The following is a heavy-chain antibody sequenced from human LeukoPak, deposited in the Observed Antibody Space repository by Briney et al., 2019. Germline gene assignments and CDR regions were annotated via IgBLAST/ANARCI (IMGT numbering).Heavy chain of an antibody. CDR2: IIPIFGTA. CDR3: ARTYYYDSSGLPSFDY. CDR1: GGTFSSYA. V-gene: IGHV1-69*13. D-gene: IGHD3-22*01. Sequence: SVKVSCKASGGTFSSYAISWVRQAPGQGLEWMGGIIPIFGTANYAQKFQGRVTITADESTSTAYMELSSLRSEDTAVYYCARTYYYDSSGLPSFDYWGQGTLVTVSS. J-gene: IGHJ4*02.